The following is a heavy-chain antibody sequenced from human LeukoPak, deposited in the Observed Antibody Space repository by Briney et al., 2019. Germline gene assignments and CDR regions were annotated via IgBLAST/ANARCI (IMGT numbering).Heavy chain of an antibody. CDR2: IYYSGST. CDR1: GGSISSSSYY. Sequence: SETLSLTCTVSGGSISSSSYYWGWIRQPPGKGLEWIGSIYYSGSTYYNPSLKSRVTISVDTSKNQFSLKLSSVTAADTAVYYCARPKRGYSYADGWYFDLWGRGTLVTVSS. V-gene: IGHV4-39*07. D-gene: IGHD5-18*01. CDR3: ARPKRGYSYADGWYFDL. J-gene: IGHJ2*01.